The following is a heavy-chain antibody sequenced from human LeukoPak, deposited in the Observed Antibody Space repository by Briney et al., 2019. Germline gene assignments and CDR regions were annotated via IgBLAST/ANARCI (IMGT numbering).Heavy chain of an antibody. CDR2: INPNSGGT. D-gene: IGHD3-10*01. V-gene: IGHV1-2*02. Sequence: ASVKVSCKASGYTFTGYYMHWVRQAPGQGLEWMGWINPNSGGTNYAQKFQGRVTMTRDTSISTAYMELSRLRSDDTAVYYCAGGGSLWFGESTYNWFDPWGQGTLVTVSS. CDR3: AGGGSLWFGESTYNWFDP. CDR1: GYTFTGYY. J-gene: IGHJ5*02.